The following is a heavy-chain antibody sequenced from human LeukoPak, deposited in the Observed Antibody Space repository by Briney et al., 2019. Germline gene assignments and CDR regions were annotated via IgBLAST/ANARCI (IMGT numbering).Heavy chain of an antibody. Sequence: SETLSLTCTVSGGSISSNFWSWIRQPPGKGLEYIGYIYNGGTTNYNPSLKSRVTISVDTSKNQFSLKLNSVTAADTAVYYCARTTEDCSSTSCYQYWFDPWGQGTLVTVSS. V-gene: IGHV4-59*01. D-gene: IGHD2-2*01. CDR1: GGSISSNF. J-gene: IGHJ5*02. CDR2: IYNGGTT. CDR3: ARTTEDCSSTSCYQYWFDP.